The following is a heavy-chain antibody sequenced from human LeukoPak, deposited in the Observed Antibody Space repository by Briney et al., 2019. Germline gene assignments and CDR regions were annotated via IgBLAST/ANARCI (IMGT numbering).Heavy chain of an antibody. J-gene: IGHJ4*02. CDR1: GFSFSRNV. D-gene: IGHD3-9*01. CDR3: AKEATGQLDY. V-gene: IGHV3-23*01. CDR2: ISGSGGST. Sequence: PGRSLRLSCAASGFSFSRNVMSWVRQAPGKGLEWVSSISGSGGSTYYADSVKGRFTISRDNSKNTLYLQMNSLRAEDTALYYCAKEATGQLDYWGQGTLVTVSS.